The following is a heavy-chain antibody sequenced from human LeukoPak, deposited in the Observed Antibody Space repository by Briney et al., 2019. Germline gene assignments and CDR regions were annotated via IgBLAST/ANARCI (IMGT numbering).Heavy chain of an antibody. D-gene: IGHD1-26*01. CDR1: GFPFSSYW. Sequence: GGSLRLSCVAFGFPFSSYWMTWVRQAPGKGLEWVANIKQDGSKKSYVDSVKGRFTISRDNAKNSLYVQMNSLRAEDTAVYYCARDKIVGATNFDYWGQGILVTVSS. V-gene: IGHV3-7*03. J-gene: IGHJ4*02. CDR2: IKQDGSKK. CDR3: ARDKIVGATNFDY.